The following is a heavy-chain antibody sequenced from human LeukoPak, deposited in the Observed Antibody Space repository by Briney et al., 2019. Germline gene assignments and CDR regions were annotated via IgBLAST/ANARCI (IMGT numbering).Heavy chain of an antibody. D-gene: IGHD6-6*01. V-gene: IGHV3-73*01. Sequence: GGSLRLSCVASGFTFTDSTVHWVRQASGKGLEWLGFIRRKDNSYATVYSASGQGRFTVSRDDSKKTAYLQMNSLRPEDTAVYYCSLHIAARHAGFDPWGQGTLVTVSS. J-gene: IGHJ5*02. CDR3: SLHIAARHAGFDP. CDR1: GFTFTDST. CDR2: IRRKDNSYAT.